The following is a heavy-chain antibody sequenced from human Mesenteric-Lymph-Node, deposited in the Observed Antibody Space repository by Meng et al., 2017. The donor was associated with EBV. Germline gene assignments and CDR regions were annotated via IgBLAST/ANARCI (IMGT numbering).Heavy chain of an antibody. D-gene: IGHD3-22*01. CDR3: ATRVTYYYDSSGSYFNY. V-gene: IGHV1-24*01. J-gene: IGHJ4*02. Sequence: QVQLVRAGAEVKKPGASVKVSCKVSGYTFTDLSMHWVRQAPGKGLEWMGSFDPEDGETIYAQKFQGRVTMTEDTSTDTAYMELSSLRSEDTAVYYCATRVTYYYDSSGSYFNYWGQGTLVTVSS. CDR1: GYTFTDLS. CDR2: FDPEDGET.